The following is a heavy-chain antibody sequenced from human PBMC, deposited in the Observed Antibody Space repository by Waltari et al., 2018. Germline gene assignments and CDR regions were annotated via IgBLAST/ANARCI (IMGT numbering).Heavy chain of an antibody. D-gene: IGHD3-3*01. Sequence: QVQLVQSGAEVKKPGASVKVSCTVSGYTLTELSMHWVRQAPGKGLEWMGGVDPEDGETIYALKFQGRVTMTEDTSTDTAYMELSSLRSEDTAVYYCANGGRFLESKHFDYWGQGTLVTVSS. V-gene: IGHV1-24*01. CDR2: VDPEDGET. CDR1: GYTLTELS. J-gene: IGHJ4*02. CDR3: ANGGRFLESKHFDY.